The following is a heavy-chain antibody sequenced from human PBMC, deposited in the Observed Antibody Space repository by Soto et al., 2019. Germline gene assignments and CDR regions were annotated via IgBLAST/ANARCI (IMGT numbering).Heavy chain of an antibody. Sequence: GGSLRLSCAASGFTFSSYAMSWVRQAPGKGLEWVSAISGSGGSTYYADSVKGRFTISRDNSKNTLYLQMNSLRAEDTAVYYCAKDRDSSSSGLTFDYWGQGTLVTVSS. V-gene: IGHV3-23*01. CDR1: GFTFSSYA. D-gene: IGHD6-6*01. CDR2: ISGSGGST. CDR3: AKDRDSSSSGLTFDY. J-gene: IGHJ4*02.